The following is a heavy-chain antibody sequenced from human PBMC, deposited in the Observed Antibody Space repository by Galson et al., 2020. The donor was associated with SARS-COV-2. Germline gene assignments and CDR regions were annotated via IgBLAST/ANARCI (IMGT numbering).Heavy chain of an antibody. CDR3: AREHAYGSGLDY. CDR1: GFTFSYYG. D-gene: IGHD3-10*01. Sequence: GGSLRLSCAASGFTFSYYGMHWVRQAPGKGLEWVAVIFSDGNYKYYGDSVKGRFTISRDNSKNTVYLQMNSLTAEDTAVYYCAREHAYGSGLDYWGQGTLVTVSS. CDR2: IFSDGNYK. V-gene: IGHV3-33*01. J-gene: IGHJ4*02.